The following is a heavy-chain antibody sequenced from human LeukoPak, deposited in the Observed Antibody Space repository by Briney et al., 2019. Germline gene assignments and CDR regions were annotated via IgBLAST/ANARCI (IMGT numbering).Heavy chain of an antibody. CDR2: INEDGGAR. Sequence: ETLSLSCAASGGSITSYNSSWVRQPPEKRLEWVANINEDGGARYYVDSVRGRFTISRDNATNSLYLQLNTVRAETTTVYFCARDRCSYDSTGYCRRSWFDPWGQGTLVTVSS. CDR1: GGSITSYN. CDR3: ARDRCSYDSTGYCRRSWFDP. D-gene: IGHD3-22*01. J-gene: IGHJ5*02. V-gene: IGHV3-7*01.